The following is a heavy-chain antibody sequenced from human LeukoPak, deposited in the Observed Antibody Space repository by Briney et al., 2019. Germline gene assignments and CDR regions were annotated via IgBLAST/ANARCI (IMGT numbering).Heavy chain of an antibody. CDR1: GGSFSGYY. V-gene: IGHV4-34*01. Sequence: PSETLSLTCAVCGGSFSGYYWSWIRQPPGKGLEWIGEINHSGSTNYNPSLKSRVTISVDTSKNQFSLKLSSVTAADTAVYYCARGRIAVAGTFRGTSFSEFDYWGQGTLVTVSS. CDR3: ARGRIAVAGTFRGTSFSEFDY. CDR2: INHSGST. J-gene: IGHJ4*02. D-gene: IGHD6-19*01.